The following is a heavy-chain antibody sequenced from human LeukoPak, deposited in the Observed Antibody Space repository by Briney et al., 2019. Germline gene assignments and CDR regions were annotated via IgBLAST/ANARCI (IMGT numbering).Heavy chain of an antibody. J-gene: IGHJ4*02. V-gene: IGHV1-2*02. CDR2: INPNSGDT. Sequence: ASVKVSCKASRDTVMKYSVSWVRQAPGQGLGWVGWINPNSGDTDYAKKFQGRVTVTRETSISTAYMELGRLRSADTAVYYCARVSVITQYSGSPDYFASWGQGTLLTVSS. CDR3: ARVSVITQYSGSPDYFAS. CDR1: RDTVMKYS. D-gene: IGHD1-26*01.